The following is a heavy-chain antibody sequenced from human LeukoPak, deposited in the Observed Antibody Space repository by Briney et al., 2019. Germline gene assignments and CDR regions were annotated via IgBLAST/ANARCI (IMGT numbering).Heavy chain of an antibody. CDR3: ARDHDFWSGYPNNWFDP. CDR2: ISAYNGNT. V-gene: IGHV1-18*01. D-gene: IGHD3-3*01. CDR1: GYTFTSYG. Sequence: GASVKVSCKASGYTFTSYGISWVRQAPGQGLEWMGWISAYNGNTNYAQKLQGRVTMTTDTSTSTAYMELRSLRSDDPAVYYCARDHDFWSGYPNNWFDPWGQGTLVTVSS. J-gene: IGHJ5*02.